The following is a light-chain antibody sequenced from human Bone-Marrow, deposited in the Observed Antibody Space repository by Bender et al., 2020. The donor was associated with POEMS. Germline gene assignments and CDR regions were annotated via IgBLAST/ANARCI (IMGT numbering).Light chain of an antibody. CDR1: NSDVGDYTY. CDR3: CSFAAHNTWV. CDR2: GVT. Sequence: SALTQPASVSASPGQSITISCTGSNSDVGDYTYVSWFQQHPGEAPKLVLSGVTNRPSGISDRFSGSRSGNTASLTISGLQFEDEADYYCCSFAAHNTWVFGGGTKLTV. J-gene: IGLJ2*01. V-gene: IGLV2-14*03.